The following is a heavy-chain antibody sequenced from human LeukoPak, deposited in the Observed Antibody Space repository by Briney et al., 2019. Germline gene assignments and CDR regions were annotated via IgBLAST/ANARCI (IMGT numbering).Heavy chain of an antibody. Sequence: ASVKVSCKASGGTFSRYALSWVRQAPGQRLERMGGIIPIFGTANYAQKFQGRVTITADESTSTAYMELSSLRSEDTAVYYCARGYQTTSSSSFDYWGQGTLVTVSS. D-gene: IGHD6-13*01. CDR2: IIPIFGTA. V-gene: IGHV1-69*13. CDR3: ARGYQTTSSSSFDY. CDR1: GGTFSRYA. J-gene: IGHJ4*02.